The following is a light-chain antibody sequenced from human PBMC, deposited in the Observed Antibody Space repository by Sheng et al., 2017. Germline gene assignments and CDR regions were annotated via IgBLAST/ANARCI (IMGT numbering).Light chain of an antibody. CDR1: QGISNS. V-gene: IGKV1-5*03. Sequence: DIQMTQSPFSLSASVGDTVTITCRASQGISNSLAWYQQKPGKAPKLLIYKASTLEGGVPSRFSGSGSGTEFTLTISSLQPDDFATYYCQQYNRYYTFGQGTKLEIK. CDR2: KAS. J-gene: IGKJ2*01. CDR3: QQYNRYYT.